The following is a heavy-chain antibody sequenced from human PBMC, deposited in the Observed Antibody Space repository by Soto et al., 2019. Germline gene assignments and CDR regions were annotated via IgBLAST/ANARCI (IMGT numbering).Heavy chain of an antibody. CDR3: ARHNIGSGWYGGASTGPLKVYYYGMDV. CDR2: IYPGDSDT. Sequence: GESLKIFCKGSGYSFTSYWIGWVRQMPGKGLEWMGIIYPGDSDTRYSPSFQGQVTISADKSISTAYLQWSSLKASDTAMYYCARHNIGSGWYGGASTGPLKVYYYGMDVWGQGTTVTVSS. V-gene: IGHV5-51*01. D-gene: IGHD6-19*01. J-gene: IGHJ6*02. CDR1: GYSFTSYW.